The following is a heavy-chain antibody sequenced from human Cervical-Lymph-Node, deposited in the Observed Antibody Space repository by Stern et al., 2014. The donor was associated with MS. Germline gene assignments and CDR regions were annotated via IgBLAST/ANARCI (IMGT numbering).Heavy chain of an antibody. CDR3: VRENRGYSGYDFID. Sequence: QVQLEESGPGLVKPSQTLSLTCTVSGGSTNSGGYYWSWIRQYPGKGLEWIGYIHDSGSTYYNPSLKSRVTISVDTSKTQFSLKLSSVNAADTAVYYCVRENRGYSGYDFIDWGQGTLVTVSS. CDR2: IHDSGST. D-gene: IGHD5-12*01. V-gene: IGHV4-31*03. CDR1: GGSTNSGGYY. J-gene: IGHJ4*02.